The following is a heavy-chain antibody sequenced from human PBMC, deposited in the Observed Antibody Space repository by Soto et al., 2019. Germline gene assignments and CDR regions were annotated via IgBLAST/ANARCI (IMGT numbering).Heavy chain of an antibody. J-gene: IGHJ4*02. D-gene: IGHD3-22*01. V-gene: IGHV5-51*01. CDR1: GFTFANYW. Sequence: LGASLKISCKGFGFTFANYWIAWVRQMPGKGLEWMGIVYPGDSKTRYSPSFQGQVTISADKSITTPFLQWSSLKASDTAMYYCARHPNYYDSSGYYYSDSWGQGTLVTVSS. CDR2: VYPGDSKT. CDR3: ARHPNYYDSSGYYYSDS.